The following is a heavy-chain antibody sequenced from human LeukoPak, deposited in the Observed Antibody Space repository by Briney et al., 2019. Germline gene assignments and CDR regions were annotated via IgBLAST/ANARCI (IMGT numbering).Heavy chain of an antibody. CDR2: MNPNSGNT. D-gene: IGHD3-10*01. CDR1: GYTFTSYD. CDR3: ARGGSTYYYGSGSYALPFDY. J-gene: IGHJ4*02. Sequence: GASVKVSCKASGYTFTSYDINWVRQATGQGLEWMGWMNPNSGNTGYAQKFQGRVTMTRNTSISTAYMELSSLRCEDTAVYYCARGGSTYYYGSGSYALPFDYWGQGTLVTVSS. V-gene: IGHV1-8*01.